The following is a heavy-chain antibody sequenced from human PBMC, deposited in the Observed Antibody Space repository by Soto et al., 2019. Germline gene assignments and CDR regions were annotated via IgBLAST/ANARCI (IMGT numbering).Heavy chain of an antibody. V-gene: IGHV5-51*01. CDR3: ARLQLFSKRGYFDY. CDR1: GYSFTSYW. CDR2: IYPGDSDT. D-gene: IGHD5-18*01. Sequence: PGESLKISCKVSGYSFTSYWIGWMRQMPGKGLEWMGIIYPGDSDTRYSPSFQGQVTISADKSISTAYLQWSSLKASDTATYYCARLQLFSKRGYFDYWGQGTLVTVSS. J-gene: IGHJ4*02.